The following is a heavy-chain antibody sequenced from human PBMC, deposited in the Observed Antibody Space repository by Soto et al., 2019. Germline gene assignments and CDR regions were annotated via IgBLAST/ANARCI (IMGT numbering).Heavy chain of an antibody. Sequence: SETLSLTCAVYGGPFSGYFWSWILQAPGKGLEWIGEINHSGSTTYNPSLKSRVTISVDTSKNQFSLKLTSVTAADTAVYYCARGGTAARIFFYWGQGTLVTVSS. CDR3: ARGGTAARIFFY. CDR1: GGPFSGYF. V-gene: IGHV4-34*01. D-gene: IGHD6-6*01. J-gene: IGHJ4*02. CDR2: INHSGST.